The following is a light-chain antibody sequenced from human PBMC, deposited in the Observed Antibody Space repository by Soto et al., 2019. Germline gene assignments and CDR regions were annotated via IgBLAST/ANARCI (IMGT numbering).Light chain of an antibody. CDR3: QQYDSYSFT. J-gene: IGKJ3*01. CDR2: KAS. CDR1: QSISTW. V-gene: IGKV1-5*03. Sequence: DIQMTQSPSTLSASVGDRVTITCRANQSISTWLAWYQRKPGKAPKLLIYKASSLESGVPSRFSGSGSGTEVTLTISSLQPDDFATYYCQQYDSYSFTFGPGTKVDIK.